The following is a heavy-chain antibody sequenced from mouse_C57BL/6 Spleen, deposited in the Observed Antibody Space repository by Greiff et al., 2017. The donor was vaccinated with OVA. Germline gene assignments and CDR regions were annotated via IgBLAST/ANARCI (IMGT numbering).Heavy chain of an antibody. CDR2: IYPGDGDT. Sequence: VQLQQSGPELVKPGASVKISCKASGYAFSSSWMNWVKQRPGKGLEWIGRIYPGDGDTNYNGKFKGKATLTADKSSSTAYMQLSSLTSEDSAVYFCARAYSPPEENYFDYWGQGTTLTVSS. V-gene: IGHV1-82*01. CDR1: GYAFSSSW. D-gene: IGHD2-12*01. J-gene: IGHJ2*01. CDR3: ARAYSPPEENYFDY.